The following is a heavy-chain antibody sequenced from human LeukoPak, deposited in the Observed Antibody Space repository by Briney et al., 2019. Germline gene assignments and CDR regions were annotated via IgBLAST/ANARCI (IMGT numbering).Heavy chain of an antibody. CDR3: ARDHSVADFWSGYYIGDYYYYYYMDV. V-gene: IGHV4-39*07. CDR2: IYYSGST. CDR1: GGSISSSSYY. Sequence: SETLSLTCTVSGGSISSSSYYWGWIRQPPGKGLEWIGSIYYSGSTYYNPSLKSRVTISVDTSKNQFSLKLSSVTAADTAVYYCARDHSVADFWSGYYIGDYYYYYYMDVWGKGTTVTVSS. J-gene: IGHJ6*03. D-gene: IGHD3-3*01.